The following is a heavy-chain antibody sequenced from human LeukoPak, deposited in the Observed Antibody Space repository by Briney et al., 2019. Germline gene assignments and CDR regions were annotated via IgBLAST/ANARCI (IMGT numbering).Heavy chain of an antibody. CDR3: ARVYDSSGYSYYFDY. CDR2: IYSGGST. D-gene: IGHD3-22*01. V-gene: IGHV3-53*01. Sequence: GGSLGLSCAASGFTVSSNYISWVRQAPGKGLEWVSVIYSGGSTYYADSVKGRFTISRDNSKNTLYLQMNSLRAEDTAVYHCARVYDSSGYSYYFDYWGQGTLVTVSS. CDR1: GFTVSSNY. J-gene: IGHJ4*02.